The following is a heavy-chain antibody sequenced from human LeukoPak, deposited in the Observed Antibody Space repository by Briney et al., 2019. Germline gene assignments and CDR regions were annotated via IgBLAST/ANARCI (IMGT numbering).Heavy chain of an antibody. CDR3: ARDGRIVGATGYPLLWGYYYYMDV. D-gene: IGHD1-26*01. CDR1: VGTFIIYA. CDR2: IIPIFGTA. Sequence: SVTVSFKSSVGTFIIYAISWVRQAPGQGLEWMGGIIPIFGTANYAQKFQGRVTITTDESTSTAYMELSSLRSEDTAVYYCARDGRIVGATGYPLLWGYYYYMDVWGKGTTVTVSS. J-gene: IGHJ6*03. V-gene: IGHV1-69*05.